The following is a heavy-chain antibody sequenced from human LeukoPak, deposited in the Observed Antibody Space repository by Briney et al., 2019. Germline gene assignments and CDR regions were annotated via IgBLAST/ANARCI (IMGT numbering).Heavy chain of an antibody. CDR1: GFTLSTYA. CDR3: ARGPTVTTDAFDI. CDR2: ISYDSSNY. Sequence: PGGSLRLSCAASGFTLSTYAMHWVRQAPGRGLEWVAVISYDSSNYYYADSVKGRFTISRDNSKNTLYLQMNSLRAEDTAVYYCARGPTVTTDAFDIWGQGTMVTVSS. J-gene: IGHJ3*02. D-gene: IGHD4-17*01. V-gene: IGHV3-30*14.